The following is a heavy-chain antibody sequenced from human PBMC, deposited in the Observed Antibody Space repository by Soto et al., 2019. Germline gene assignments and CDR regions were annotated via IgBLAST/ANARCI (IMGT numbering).Heavy chain of an antibody. CDR3: AKSDDTGYLHHIDN. Sequence: GGSLRLSCAASGFTFSSSAMIWVRQAPGKGLEWVSGIRGGGSTVYADSVKGRFTISRDNSKNTLYLQMNSLRAEETAVYHCAKSDDTGYLHHIDNWGRGTLVTVSS. CDR1: GFTFSSSA. CDR2: IRGGGST. J-gene: IGHJ4*02. D-gene: IGHD3-9*01. V-gene: IGHV3-23*01.